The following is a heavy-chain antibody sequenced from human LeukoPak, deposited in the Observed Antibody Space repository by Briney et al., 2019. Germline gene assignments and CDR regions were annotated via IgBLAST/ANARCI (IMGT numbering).Heavy chain of an antibody. D-gene: IGHD6-19*01. J-gene: IGHJ4*02. CDR2: INPNSGGT. CDR1: GYTFTGYY. V-gene: IGHV1-2*02. CDR3: ARDVGIAVALPDY. Sequence: ASVKVSCKASGYTFTGYYMHWVRQAPGQGLEWMGWINPNSGGTNYAQKFQGRVTMTRDTSISTAYMELSRLRSDDTAVYCCARDVGIAVALPDYWGQGTLVTVSS.